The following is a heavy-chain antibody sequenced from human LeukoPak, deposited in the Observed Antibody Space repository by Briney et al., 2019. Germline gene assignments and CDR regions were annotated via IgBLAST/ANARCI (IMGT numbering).Heavy chain of an antibody. V-gene: IGHV3-48*02. D-gene: IGHD2-2*01. CDR3: ARGAVVVPAAEEAFDI. CDR1: GLPFTNAW. Sequence: GGSLRLSCAASGLPFTNAWMSWVRQAPGKGLEWVSYIRSSSSTIYYADSVKGRFTISRDNAKNSLYLQMNSLRDEDTAVYYCARGAVVVPAAEEAFDIWGQGTMVTVSS. J-gene: IGHJ3*02. CDR2: IRSSSSTI.